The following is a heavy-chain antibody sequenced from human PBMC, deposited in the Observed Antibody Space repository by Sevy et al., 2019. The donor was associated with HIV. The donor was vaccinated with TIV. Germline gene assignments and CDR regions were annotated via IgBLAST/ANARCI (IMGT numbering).Heavy chain of an antibody. J-gene: IGHJ4*02. V-gene: IGHV3-49*03. CDR2: IRSKAYGGTT. CDR3: TRGPNCSGGSCYGQDFDY. CDR1: GFTFGDYA. D-gene: IGHD2-15*01. Sequence: GGSLRLSCTASGFTFGDYAMSWFRQAPGKGLEWVGFIRSKAYGGTTEYAASVKGRFTISRDDSKSIAYLQMNSLKTEDTAVYYSTRGPNCSGGSCYGQDFDYWGQGTLVTVSS.